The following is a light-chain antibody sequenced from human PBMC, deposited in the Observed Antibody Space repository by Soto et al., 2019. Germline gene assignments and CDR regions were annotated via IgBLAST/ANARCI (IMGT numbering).Light chain of an antibody. J-gene: IGLJ2*01. Sequence: QSALTQPASVSGSPGQSITISCTGTSSDVGGYNYVSWYQQHPGKAPKLMIYDVSNRPSGVSNRFSGSKSGNTASLPISGLQAEDEADYYCSSYTSSSTPVVFGGWTKLTVL. CDR1: SSDVGGYNY. CDR2: DVS. CDR3: SSYTSSSTPVV. V-gene: IGLV2-14*01.